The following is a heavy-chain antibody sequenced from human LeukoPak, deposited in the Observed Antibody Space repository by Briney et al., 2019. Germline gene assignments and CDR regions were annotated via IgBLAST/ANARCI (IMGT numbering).Heavy chain of an antibody. CDR3: SSDARINIVRGVIIDFYY. J-gene: IGHJ4*02. Sequence: PGGSLRLSCAASGFTFSNAWMGSVRQARGKGLEWDGRIKSKTDRGTKDYAAPEKGRLTISRDDSKNTLYLAMNSLKTLETDVYYGSSDARINIVRGVIIDFYYWGPGTPVTVS. D-gene: IGHD3-10*01. V-gene: IGHV3-15*01. CDR2: IKSKTDRGTK. CDR1: GFTFSNAW.